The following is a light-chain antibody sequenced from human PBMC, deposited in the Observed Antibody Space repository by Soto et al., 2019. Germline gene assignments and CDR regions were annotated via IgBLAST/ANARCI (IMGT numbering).Light chain of an antibody. J-gene: IGKJ1*01. Sequence: DIQMTQSPSSLSASVGDRVTITGRASESISTWLTWYQQKPGKAPKLLIYGASSLESGVPPRFSGDGSGTEFTLTISSLQRDDVGTYYCQQYSRLWSFGQGTKVDIK. V-gene: IGKV1-5*03. CDR3: QQYSRLWS. CDR2: GAS. CDR1: ESISTW.